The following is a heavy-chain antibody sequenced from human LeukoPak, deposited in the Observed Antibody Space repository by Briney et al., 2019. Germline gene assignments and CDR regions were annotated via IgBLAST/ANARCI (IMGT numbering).Heavy chain of an antibody. Sequence: GGSLRLSCAASGFTFSSYAMSWVRQAPGKGLEWDSAISGSGGSTYYADSVKGRFTISRDNSKNTLYLQMNSLRAEDTAVYYCAKDPRYSSSWYFDYWGQGTLVTVSS. CDR3: AKDPRYSSSWYFDY. J-gene: IGHJ4*02. D-gene: IGHD6-13*01. CDR1: GFTFSSYA. CDR2: ISGSGGST. V-gene: IGHV3-23*01.